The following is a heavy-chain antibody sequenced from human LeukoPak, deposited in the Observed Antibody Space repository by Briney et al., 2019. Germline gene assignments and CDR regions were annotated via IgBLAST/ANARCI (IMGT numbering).Heavy chain of an antibody. J-gene: IGHJ4*02. D-gene: IGHD3-22*01. CDR2: IYYSGST. CDR3: ASHRFWGGRGGYSRDY. V-gene: IGHV4-31*03. CDR1: GGSISSGGYY. Sequence: PSQTLSLTCTVSGGSISSGGYYWSWIRQHPGKGLEWIGYIYYSGSTYYNPSLKSRVTISVDTSKNQFSLKLSSVTAADTAVYYCASHRFWGGRGGYSRDYWAREPWSPSPQ.